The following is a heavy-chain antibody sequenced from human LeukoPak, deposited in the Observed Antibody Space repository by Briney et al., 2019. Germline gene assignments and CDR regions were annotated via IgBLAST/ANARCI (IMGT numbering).Heavy chain of an antibody. CDR3: VKDQAVTTTWDWFDP. J-gene: IGHJ5*02. D-gene: IGHD4-17*01. Sequence: PGGSLRLSCAASGFTFSSYAMSWVRQAPGKGLEWVSAISGSGGSTYYADSVKGRFTISRDNSKNTLYLQMNSLRAEDTAVYYCVKDQAVTTTWDWFDPWGQGTLVTVSS. CDR1: GFTFSSYA. V-gene: IGHV3-23*01. CDR2: ISGSGGST.